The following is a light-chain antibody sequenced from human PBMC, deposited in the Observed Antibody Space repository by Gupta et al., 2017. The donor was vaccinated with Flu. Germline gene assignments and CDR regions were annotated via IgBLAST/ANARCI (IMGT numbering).Light chain of an antibody. V-gene: IGKV4-1*01. CDR2: WAS. Sequence: DIVMTQSPDSLAVSLGERATINCKSSQSVLYSSNNKNYLAWYQQKPGQPPKLLIYWASTREAGVPDRFSGSGFGTDFTLTISSRQAEDVAVYYCQQDDGTPPWTFGQGTKVEIK. CDR3: QQDDGTPPWT. J-gene: IGKJ1*01. CDR1: QSVLYSSNNKNY.